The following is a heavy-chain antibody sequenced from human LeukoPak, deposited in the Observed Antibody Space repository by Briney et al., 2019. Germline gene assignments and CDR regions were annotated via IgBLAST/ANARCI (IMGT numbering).Heavy chain of an antibody. V-gene: IGHV4-59*04. Sequence: SETLSLTCTVSGGSISSYYWSWIRQPPGKGLEWIGSIYHSESTYYNPSLKSRVTMSEDTSKNQFSLKLSSVTAADTAVYYCASSGYTTPVDNWGQGTLVIVSS. CDR3: ASSGYTTPVDN. CDR1: GGSISSYY. J-gene: IGHJ4*02. CDR2: IYHSEST. D-gene: IGHD3-22*01.